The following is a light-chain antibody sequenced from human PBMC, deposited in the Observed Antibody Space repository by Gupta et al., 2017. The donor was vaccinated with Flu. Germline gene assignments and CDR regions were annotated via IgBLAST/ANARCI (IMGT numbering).Light chain of an antibody. CDR2: WAS. V-gene: IGKV4-1*01. CDR3: QQEHRIPLT. J-gene: IGKJ4*01. Sequence: DIVMTQSPDSLAASLGERATINCKSSQSVLFSSNNMNHLAWYQQKPGQPPKLLIYWASTRESGVPDRFSGSGSGTDFTLTISSLQAEDVAVYYCQQEHRIPLTFGGGTKVEIK. CDR1: QSVLFSSNNMNH.